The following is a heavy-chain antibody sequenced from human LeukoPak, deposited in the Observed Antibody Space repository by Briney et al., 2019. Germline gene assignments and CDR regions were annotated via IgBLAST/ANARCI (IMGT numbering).Heavy chain of an antibody. CDR1: GFTFSNYA. V-gene: IGHV3-23*01. CDR3: AKGSYYDSSGSFYFDY. Sequence: PGGSLRLSCAASGFTFSNYAMSWVRQAPGRGLEWVSGISGSGDNTYYADSVKGRFTISRDNSKNTLYVQVNSLGTEDTAAYYCAKGSYYDSSGSFYFDYWDQGTLVTVSS. J-gene: IGHJ4*02. D-gene: IGHD3-22*01. CDR2: ISGSGDNT.